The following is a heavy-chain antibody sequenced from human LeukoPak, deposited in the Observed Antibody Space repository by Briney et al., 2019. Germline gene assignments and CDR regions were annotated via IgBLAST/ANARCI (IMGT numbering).Heavy chain of an antibody. CDR2: ISSDGSDK. CDR3: AREMGLAAAGPTDAFDI. J-gene: IGHJ3*02. CDR1: GFTFSNYA. V-gene: IGHV3-30*07. D-gene: IGHD6-13*01. Sequence: PGGSLRLSCAASGFTFSNYAMHWVRQAPGKGLEWVAVISSDGSDKYYAASVRGRFTISRDNAKNSLYLQMNSLRAEDTAVYYCAREMGLAAAGPTDAFDIWGQGTMVTVSS.